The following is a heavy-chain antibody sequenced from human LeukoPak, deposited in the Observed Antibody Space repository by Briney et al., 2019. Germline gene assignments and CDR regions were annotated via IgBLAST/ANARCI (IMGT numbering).Heavy chain of an antibody. Sequence: SETLSLTCTVSGGSISSYYWSWIRQPPGKGLEWIGYIYYSGSTNYNPSLKSRVTISVDTSKNQFSLRLSSVTAADTAVYYCARGSGWGAPFDYWGQGTLVTVSS. J-gene: IGHJ4*02. CDR1: GGSISSYY. CDR2: IYYSGST. CDR3: ARGSGWGAPFDY. D-gene: IGHD6-19*01. V-gene: IGHV4-59*01.